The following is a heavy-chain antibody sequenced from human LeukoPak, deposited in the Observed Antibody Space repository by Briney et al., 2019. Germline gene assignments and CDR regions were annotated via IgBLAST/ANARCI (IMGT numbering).Heavy chain of an antibody. CDR2: ISSSSSYI. Sequence: PGGSLRLSCAASGFTFSSYSMNWVRQAPGKGLEWVSSISSSSSYIYYADSVKGRFTISRDNSKNTLYLQMNSLRAEDTAVYYCAKEKPSLLWFGELRQFDYWGQGTLVTVSS. J-gene: IGHJ4*02. CDR1: GFTFSSYS. CDR3: AKEKPSLLWFGELRQFDY. V-gene: IGHV3-21*04. D-gene: IGHD3-10*01.